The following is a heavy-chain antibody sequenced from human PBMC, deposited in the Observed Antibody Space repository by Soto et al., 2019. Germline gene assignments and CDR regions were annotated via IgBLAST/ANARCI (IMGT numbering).Heavy chain of an antibody. D-gene: IGHD1-1*01. CDR3: ARVLRNEVVDAFDI. CDR1: GYTFSDYG. Sequence: ASVKVSCKTSGYTFSDYGITWVRQAPGQGLEWMGWISAHNGHTYYAQNLQGRVTMTTDTSTSTGYMELRSLRSDDTAVYYCARVLRNEVVDAFDIWGQGTMVTVSS. CDR2: ISAHNGHT. V-gene: IGHV1-18*01. J-gene: IGHJ3*02.